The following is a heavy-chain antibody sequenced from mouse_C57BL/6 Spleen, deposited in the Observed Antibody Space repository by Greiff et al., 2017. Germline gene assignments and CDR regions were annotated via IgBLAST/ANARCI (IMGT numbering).Heavy chain of an antibody. J-gene: IGHJ4*01. CDR1: GYTFTSYW. V-gene: IGHV1-72*01. Sequence: QVHVKQPGAELVKPGASVKLSCKASGYTFTSYWMHWVKQRPGRGLEWIGRIDPNSGGTTYNEKVKSKATLTVDKPYSPAYMQLGSLTSDDSAVYYCARSDYGNSFPYYYAMGYWGQGTSVTVSS. CDR3: ARSDYGNSFPYYYAMGY. CDR2: IDPNSGGT. D-gene: IGHD1-1*01.